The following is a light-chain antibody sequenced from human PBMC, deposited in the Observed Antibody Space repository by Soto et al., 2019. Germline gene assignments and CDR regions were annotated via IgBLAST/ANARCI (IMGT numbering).Light chain of an antibody. CDR1: PGVDRS. Sequence: EVILTQSPAPLSLSPGEIATLSCSASPGVDRSLAWYEEKPGQAPRLLMYGASQRATSIPARFSGSGSGTDCTLNIDRVEDDYFAVYYCQHSNNWPPITVGQSTLLDIK. CDR2: GAS. CDR3: QHSNNWPPIT. J-gene: IGKJ5*01. V-gene: IGKV3-11*01.